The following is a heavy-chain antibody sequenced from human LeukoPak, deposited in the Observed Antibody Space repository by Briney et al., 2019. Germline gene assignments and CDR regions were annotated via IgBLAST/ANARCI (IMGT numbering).Heavy chain of an antibody. J-gene: IGHJ5*02. D-gene: IGHD6-19*01. CDR1: GGSISGYY. Sequence: SETLSLTCTVSGGSISGYYWSWIRQPPGKGLEWNGYIYYSGSTNYNPSLKSRVTISVDTSKNQFSLKLSSVTAADTAVYYCARHTAVAGRRGWFDPWGQGTLVTVSS. CDR2: IYYSGST. CDR3: ARHTAVAGRRGWFDP. V-gene: IGHV4-59*08.